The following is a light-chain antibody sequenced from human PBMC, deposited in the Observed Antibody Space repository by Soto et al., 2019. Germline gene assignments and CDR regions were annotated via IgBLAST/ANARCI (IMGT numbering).Light chain of an antibody. CDR1: QNIFTW. CDR3: QQYNSHS. Sequence: DIQMTQSPSTLSASVGDTVTITCRASQNIFTWLAWYQHKPGKAPKLLMYDASILESGVPSRFSGSGSRTDFTLTISSLQSDDFATYYCQQYNSHSFGGGTKVQIK. CDR2: DAS. V-gene: IGKV1-5*01. J-gene: IGKJ4*01.